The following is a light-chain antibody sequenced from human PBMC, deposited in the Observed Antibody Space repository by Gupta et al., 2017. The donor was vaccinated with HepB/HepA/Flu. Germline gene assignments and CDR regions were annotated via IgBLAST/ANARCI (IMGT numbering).Light chain of an antibody. V-gene: IGLV3-21*03. CDR2: DDS. Sequence: SYVLTQPPSVPVAQGNTDRITSGGNNIGSKSVHWYQQKPGQAPVLVVDDDSDRPSGIPERFSGSNSGNTATLTISRVEAGDEADYYCQVWDSSSDHYVFGTGTKVTVL. CDR1: NIGSKS. CDR3: QVWDSSSDHYV. J-gene: IGLJ1*01.